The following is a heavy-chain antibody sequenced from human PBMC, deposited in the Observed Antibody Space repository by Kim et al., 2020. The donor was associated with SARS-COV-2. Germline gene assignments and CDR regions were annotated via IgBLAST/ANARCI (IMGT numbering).Heavy chain of an antibody. J-gene: IGHJ6*02. D-gene: IGHD5-18*01. CDR2: ISPDSGGT. Sequence: ASVKVSCKASGYSFTEYFIHWVRQAPGQGLEWVAWISPDSGGTNYAQKFQDRVTMTRDTSINTTYMELRSLRSDDTAAYFCARGDTVVASRYYYAMDVWGQGTTVTVSS. CDR1: GYSFTEYF. CDR3: ARGDTVVASRYYYAMDV. V-gene: IGHV1-2*02.